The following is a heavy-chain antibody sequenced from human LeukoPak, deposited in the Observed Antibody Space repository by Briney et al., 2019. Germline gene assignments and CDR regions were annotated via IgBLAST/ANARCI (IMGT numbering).Heavy chain of an antibody. CDR1: GYTFTGYY. V-gene: IGHV1-2*02. CDR2: INPNTGDT. J-gene: IGHJ6*03. D-gene: IGHD2-2*01. CDR3: ARAEGVMIPADFYMDV. Sequence: ASVKVSCKASGYTFTGYYLHWVRQAPGQGLEWMGWINPNTGDTNHALRFRGRVTMTRDASLSTAYMELSSLRSADTAVYYCARAEGVMIPADFYMDVWGKGTTVIVSS.